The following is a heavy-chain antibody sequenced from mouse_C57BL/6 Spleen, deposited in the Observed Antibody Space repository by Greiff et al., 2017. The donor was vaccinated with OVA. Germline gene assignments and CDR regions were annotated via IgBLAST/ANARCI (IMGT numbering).Heavy chain of an antibody. CDR2: IDPSDSET. CDR1: GYTFTSYW. D-gene: IGHD2-3*01. Sequence: QVQLQQPGAELVRPGSSVKLSCKASGYTFTSYWMHWVKQRPIQGLEWIGNIDPSDSETHYNQKFKDKATLTVDKSSSTAYMQLSSLTSEDSAVYDCARENDGYYKYFDVWGTGTTVTVSS. V-gene: IGHV1-52*01. J-gene: IGHJ1*03. CDR3: ARENDGYYKYFDV.